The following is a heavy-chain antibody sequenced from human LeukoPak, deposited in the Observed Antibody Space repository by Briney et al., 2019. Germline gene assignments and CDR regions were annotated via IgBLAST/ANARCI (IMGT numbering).Heavy chain of an antibody. CDR3: ARDRFYQH. D-gene: IGHD3-3*01. CDR2: IYHSGST. Sequence: SETLSLTCTVSGYSISSGYYWGWIRQPPGKGLEWIGSIYHSGSTYYNPSLKSRVTISVDRSKNQFSLKLSSVTAADTAVYYCARDRFYQHWGQGTLVTVSS. V-gene: IGHV4-38-2*02. CDR1: GYSISSGYY. J-gene: IGHJ1*01.